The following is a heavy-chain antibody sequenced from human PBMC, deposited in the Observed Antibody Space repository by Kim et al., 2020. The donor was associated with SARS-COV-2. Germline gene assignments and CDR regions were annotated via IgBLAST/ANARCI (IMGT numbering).Heavy chain of an antibody. J-gene: IGHJ6*02. Sequence: GGSLRLSCAASGFTFSNAWMSWVRQAPGKGLEWVGRIKSKTDGGTTDYAAPVKGRFTISRDDSKNTLYLQMNSLKTEDTAVYYCTTDRGGSGSYLGYYYGMDVWGQGTTVTVSS. V-gene: IGHV3-15*01. CDR3: TTDRGGSGSYLGYYYGMDV. CDR1: GFTFSNAW. D-gene: IGHD3-10*01. CDR2: IKSKTDGGTT.